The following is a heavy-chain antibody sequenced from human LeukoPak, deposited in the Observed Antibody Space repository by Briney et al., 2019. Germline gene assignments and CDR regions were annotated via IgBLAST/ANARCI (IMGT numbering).Heavy chain of an antibody. CDR2: ISYDGSNK. J-gene: IGHJ4*02. CDR3: ARDEKVAMVRGPGGY. D-gene: IGHD3-10*01. Sequence: GGSLRLSCAATGFTFSSYTMHWVRQAPGKGLEWVAVISYDGSNKYYADSVKGRFTISRDNSKNTLYLQMNSLRAEDTAVYSCARDEKVAMVRGPGGYWGQGTLVTVSS. V-gene: IGHV3-30-3*01. CDR1: GFTFSSYT.